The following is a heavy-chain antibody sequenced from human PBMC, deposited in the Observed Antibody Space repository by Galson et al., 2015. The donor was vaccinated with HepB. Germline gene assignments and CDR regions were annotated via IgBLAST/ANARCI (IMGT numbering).Heavy chain of an antibody. Sequence: SLRLSCAASGFRFRFYAMHWVRQAPGKGLEWVAVVSHDGSNNYYADSVKGRFTTSRDNSKNTLYLQVDSLRPEDTAVYYCARDGLDFWSAYPSYYHYMDVWGKGTTVTVSS. V-gene: IGHV3-30-3*01. CDR1: GFRFRFYA. CDR2: VSHDGSNN. D-gene: IGHD3-3*01. J-gene: IGHJ6*03. CDR3: ARDGLDFWSAYPSYYHYMDV.